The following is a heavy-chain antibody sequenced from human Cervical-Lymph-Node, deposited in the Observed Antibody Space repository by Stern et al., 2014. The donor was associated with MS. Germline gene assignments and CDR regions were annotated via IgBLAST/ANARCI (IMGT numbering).Heavy chain of an antibody. CDR1: GGSISSGGYS. J-gene: IGHJ5*02. V-gene: IGHV4-30-2*01. CDR3: ARSYSISPNWFDP. CDR2: IYHSGGT. Sequence: QLQLQESGSGLVKPSQTLSLTCAVSGGSISSGGYSWSWIRQPPGKGLEWIGYIYHSGGTYYNPSLKSRVTISVDRSKNQFSLKLSSVTAADTAVYYCARSYSISPNWFDPWGQGTLVTVSS. D-gene: IGHD6-13*01.